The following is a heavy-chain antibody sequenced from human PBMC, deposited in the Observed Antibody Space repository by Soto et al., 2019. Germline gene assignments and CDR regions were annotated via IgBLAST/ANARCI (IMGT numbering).Heavy chain of an antibody. CDR1: GGSFSGYY. Sequence: QVQLQQWGAGPLRPLETLSLTCGVSGGSFSGYYWAWIRQSPGKGLEWIGEINDRGSINYNPSLQSRVSSSVDTSKAHYPRNLRSVTAADSAVYYCARESHDILTGPPWVWYFDLWGRGTLVTVSS. D-gene: IGHD3-9*01. V-gene: IGHV4-34*01. J-gene: IGHJ2*01. CDR3: ARESHDILTGPPWVWYFDL. CDR2: INDRGSI.